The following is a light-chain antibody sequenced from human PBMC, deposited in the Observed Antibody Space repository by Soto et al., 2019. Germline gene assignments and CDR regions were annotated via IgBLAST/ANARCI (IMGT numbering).Light chain of an antibody. CDR1: SSDVGSYTR. Sequence: QSALTQPPSVSGSPGQSVTISCTGTSSDVGSYTRVSWYQQPSGTAPKLMIYEVSNRTSGVPDRFSGSKSGNTASLTISGLQAEDEAHYYCSSYTSSSNVVFGGGTKVTVL. V-gene: IGLV2-18*02. J-gene: IGLJ2*01. CDR2: EVS. CDR3: SSYTSSSNVV.